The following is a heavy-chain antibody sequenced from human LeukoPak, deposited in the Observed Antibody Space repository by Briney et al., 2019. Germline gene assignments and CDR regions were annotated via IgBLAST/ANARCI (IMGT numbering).Heavy chain of an antibody. J-gene: IGHJ4*02. CDR2: IKKDESEK. CDR3: ARVSTGKYYFDS. CDR1: GFTFSSYW. V-gene: IGHV3-7*01. Sequence: GGFLRLSCAASGFTFSSYWMSWVRQAPGKGLEWVANIKKDESEKYYADSVEGRFTISRDNAKNTLYLQMNSLRAEDTAVYYCARVSTGKYYFDSWGQGTLVTVSS. D-gene: IGHD2-8*02.